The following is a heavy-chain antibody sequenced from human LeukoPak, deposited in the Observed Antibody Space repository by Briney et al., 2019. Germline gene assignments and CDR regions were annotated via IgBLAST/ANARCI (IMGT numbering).Heavy chain of an antibody. CDR3: ARVLGDLFYFDY. CDR2: IYYSGST. D-gene: IGHD3-10*01. J-gene: IGHJ4*02. V-gene: IGHV4-59*12. CDR1: GGSISSYY. Sequence: SETLSLTCTVSGGSISSYYWSWIRQPPGKGLEWIGYIYYSGSTNYNPSLKSRVTIPVDTSKNQFSLKLSSVTAADTAVYYCARVLGDLFYFDYWGQGTLVTVSS.